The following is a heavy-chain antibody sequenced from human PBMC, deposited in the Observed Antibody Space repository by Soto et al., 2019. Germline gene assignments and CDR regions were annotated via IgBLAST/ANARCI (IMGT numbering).Heavy chain of an antibody. CDR1: GGSFSCYY. CDR2: INHSGST. CDR3: ARGXDIVVVPAAHPATGMDV. D-gene: IGHD2-2*01. V-gene: IGHV4-34*01. J-gene: IGHJ6*02. Sequence: SETLSLTCAVYGGSFSCYYWSWIRQPPGKGLEWIGEINHSGSTNYNPSLKSRVTISVDTSKNQFSLKLSSVTAADTAVYYCARGXDIVVVPAAHPATGMDVWGQGTTVTVSS.